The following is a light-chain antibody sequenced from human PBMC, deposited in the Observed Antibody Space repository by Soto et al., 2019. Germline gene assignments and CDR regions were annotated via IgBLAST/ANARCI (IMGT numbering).Light chain of an antibody. CDR1: QSISSY. V-gene: IGKV1-39*01. CDR2: AAS. Sequence: DIQMTQSPSSLSASVGDRVTITCRASQSISSYLDWYQQKPGKAPKRLIYAASSLQSGVPSRFSGRGYGTDFTLTISSLQPEDCATYYFQQSYITPLTFVGGTKVEIK. CDR3: QQSYITPLT. J-gene: IGKJ4*01.